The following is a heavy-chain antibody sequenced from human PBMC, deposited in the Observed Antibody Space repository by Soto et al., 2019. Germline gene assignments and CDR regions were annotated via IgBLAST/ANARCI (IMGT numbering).Heavy chain of an antibody. Sequence: EVQLVESGGGLVQPGRALRLSCAASGFTFSKYWMHWVRQAPGKGPVWVSYISSDGTTTDYADSVKGRFTISRDNAKKPLYLQMDSLRVEDTAVYYCTMQECTNDVCLEAAVTVGGALASWGQGAQVSVSS. J-gene: IGHJ1*01. CDR1: GFTFSKYW. CDR2: ISSDGTTT. CDR3: TMQECTNDVCLEAAVTVGGALAS. D-gene: IGHD2-8*01. V-gene: IGHV3-74*01.